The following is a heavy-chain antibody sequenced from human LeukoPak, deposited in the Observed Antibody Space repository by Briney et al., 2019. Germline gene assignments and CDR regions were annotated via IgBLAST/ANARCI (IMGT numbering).Heavy chain of an antibody. Sequence: GASVTVSFKASGYTFTNYFIHWVRQAPGQGLEWMGIINPSGGSPIYAKTFRGRDTMTRDTSTSTVYMELSSLRSEDTAVYYCARVRDYGDYYDAFDIWGQGTMVTVSS. V-gene: IGHV1-46*01. D-gene: IGHD4-17*01. CDR1: GYTFTNYF. J-gene: IGHJ3*02. CDR3: ARVRDYGDYYDAFDI. CDR2: INPSGGSP.